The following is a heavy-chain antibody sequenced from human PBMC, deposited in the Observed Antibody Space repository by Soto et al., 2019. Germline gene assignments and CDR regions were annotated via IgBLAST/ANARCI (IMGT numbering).Heavy chain of an antibody. CDR2: IYYSGST. CDR3: ARDYRDRGVMRWFDP. J-gene: IGHJ5*02. Sequence: SETLSLTCTVSGGSISSSSYYWVLIRQAPGKGLEWIGSIYYSGSTYYNPSLKSRVTISVDTSKNQFSLKLSSVTAADTAVYYCARDYRDRGVMRWFDPWGQGTLVTVSS. D-gene: IGHD3-10*01. V-gene: IGHV4-39*07. CDR1: GGSISSSSYY.